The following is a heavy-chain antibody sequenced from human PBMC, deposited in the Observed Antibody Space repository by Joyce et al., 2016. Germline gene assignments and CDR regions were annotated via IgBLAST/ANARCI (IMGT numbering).Heavy chain of an antibody. D-gene: IGHD3-3*02. J-gene: IGHJ2*01. CDR3: ARDRIEETHWYFDL. CDR1: GFTFSDFY. Sequence: QVRLGESGGGLVKAGGSLRLTCEASGFTFSDFYMSWIRQGPGKGLEWVSYISKSGRNTYYADSVRGRFSISRDNAKNSVYLQMNSLRAEDTAFYYCARDRIEETHWYFDLWGRGTPVTVSS. V-gene: IGHV3-11*01. CDR2: ISKSGRNT.